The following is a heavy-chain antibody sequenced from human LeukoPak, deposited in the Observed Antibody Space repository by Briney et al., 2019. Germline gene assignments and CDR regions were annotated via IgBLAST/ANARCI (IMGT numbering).Heavy chain of an antibody. CDR1: GYSFASDW. CDR2: RYPGDSDT. J-gene: IGHJ1*01. Sequence: GESLKISCKGSGYSFASDWIGWVRQMPGKGLEWMGIRYPGDSDTRYSPSFQGQVTISADKSISTAYLQWSSLKASDTAIYYCARLAYCGGDCYRTTRGYFQHWGQGTLVTVSS. V-gene: IGHV5-51*01. D-gene: IGHD2-21*02. CDR3: ARLAYCGGDCYRTTRGYFQH.